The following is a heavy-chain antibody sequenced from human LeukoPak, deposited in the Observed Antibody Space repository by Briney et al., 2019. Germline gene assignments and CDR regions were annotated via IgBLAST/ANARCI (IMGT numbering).Heavy chain of an antibody. J-gene: IGHJ6*02. CDR1: GFTFSSYW. CDR2: INSDGSST. CDR3: ARVLKQQLVTYYYYGLDV. Sequence: GGSLRLSCAASGFTFSSYWMHWVRQAPGKGLVWVSRINSDGSSTSYADSVKGRFTISRDNAKNTLYLQMNSLRAEETAVYYCARVLKQQLVTYYYYGLDVWGQGTTVTVSS. D-gene: IGHD6-13*01. V-gene: IGHV3-74*01.